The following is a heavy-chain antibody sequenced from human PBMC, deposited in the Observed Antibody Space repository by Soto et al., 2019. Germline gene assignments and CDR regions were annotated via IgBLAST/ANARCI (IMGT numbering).Heavy chain of an antibody. CDR3: ARDQPEGAGFDY. V-gene: IGHV3-48*02. CDR2: ISSSSSTI. J-gene: IGHJ4*02. Sequence: EVQLVESGGGLVQPGGSLRLSCAASGFTFSSYSMNWVRQAPGKGLEWVSYISSSSSTIYYADSVKGRFTISRDNAKNSRYLQLNSLRDEDTAVYYCARDQPEGAGFDYWGQGTLVTVSS. CDR1: GFTFSSYS. D-gene: IGHD3-16*01.